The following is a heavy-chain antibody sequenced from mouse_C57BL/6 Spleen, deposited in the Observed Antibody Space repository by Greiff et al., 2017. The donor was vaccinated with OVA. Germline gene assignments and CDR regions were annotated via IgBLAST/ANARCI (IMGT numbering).Heavy chain of an antibody. CDR3: AREFYYGSSSWFAY. V-gene: IGHV1-77*01. J-gene: IGHJ3*01. CDR1: GYTFTDYY. D-gene: IGHD1-1*01. Sequence: VQLQQSGAELVKPGASVKISCKASGYTFTDYYINWVKQRPGQGLEWIGKIGPGSGSTYYHEKFKGQATLTADKSSSTAYMQLSSLTSEDSAVYFSAREFYYGSSSWFAYWGQGTLVTVSA. CDR2: IGPGSGST.